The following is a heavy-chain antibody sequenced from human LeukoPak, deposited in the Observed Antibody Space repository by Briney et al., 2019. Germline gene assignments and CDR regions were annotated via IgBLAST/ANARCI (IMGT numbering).Heavy chain of an antibody. V-gene: IGHV3-7*01. D-gene: IGHD5-24*01. CDR3: ARHSHDYNTLYYFDY. CDR1: GFTFSSHW. CDR2: IKKDGGEK. Sequence: GGSLRLSCAASGFTFSSHWMSWVRQAPGKGLEWVANIKKDGGEKYYVDSVKGRFTISRDNAKNSLYLQMNSLRAEDTAVYYCARHSHDYNTLYYFDYWGQGTLVTVSS. J-gene: IGHJ4*02.